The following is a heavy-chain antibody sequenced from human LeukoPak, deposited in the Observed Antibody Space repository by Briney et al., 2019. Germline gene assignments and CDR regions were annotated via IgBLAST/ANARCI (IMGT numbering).Heavy chain of an antibody. CDR3: VKDGGRAVAGTCDY. CDR2: ISYDGSYK. V-gene: IGHV3-30*18. J-gene: IGHJ4*02. D-gene: IGHD6-19*01. Sequence: GGSLRLSCAASGFTFSNYGMHWVRQGPGKGLEWVSVISYDGSYKYYGDSVKGRFTISRDNSRNTLYLQMDSLGVEDTAVYYCVKDGGRAVAGTCDYWGQGTLVTVSS. CDR1: GFTFSNYG.